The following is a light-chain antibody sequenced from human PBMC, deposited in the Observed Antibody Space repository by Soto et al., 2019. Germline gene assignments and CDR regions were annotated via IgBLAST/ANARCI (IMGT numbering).Light chain of an antibody. CDR1: SSDVGAFNY. Sequence: QSSLTQPASVSGSPGQSISISCIGTSSDVGAFNYVSWYQHHPGKAPQLIIYDVTSRPSVVSNRFSASKSGNTASLTISGLQADEEADYYCSSYTTRNTEVFGTGTKLTVL. CDR3: SSYTTRNTEV. CDR2: DVT. V-gene: IGLV2-14*03. J-gene: IGLJ1*01.